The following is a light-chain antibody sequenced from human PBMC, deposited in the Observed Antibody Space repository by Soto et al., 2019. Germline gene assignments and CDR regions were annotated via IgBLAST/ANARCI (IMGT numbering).Light chain of an antibody. J-gene: IGKJ4*01. CDR3: QQYSDWPRVT. V-gene: IGKV3-15*01. Sequence: EVVMTQSPATLSVSPGERATLSCRVSQSVSSKVDWYQHKPGRAPRLLIHGASTRATDIPARFSGSGSGTEFTLTISSLQSEDVAVYYCQQYSDWPRVTFGGGTKVEI. CDR2: GAS. CDR1: QSVSSK.